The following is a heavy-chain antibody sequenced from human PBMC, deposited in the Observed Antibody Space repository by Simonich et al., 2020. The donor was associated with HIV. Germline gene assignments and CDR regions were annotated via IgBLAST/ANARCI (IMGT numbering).Heavy chain of an antibody. D-gene: IGHD6-13*01. J-gene: IGHJ4*02. CDR1: GYTFTSYY. CDR3: AREGSSWYYFDY. Sequence: QMQLVQAGAEGKKPGASVKVSFKASGYTFTSYYMHWVRQAPGQGLEWMGISNPSGGSTSYAQKFQGRVTMTRDTSTSTVYMELSSLRAEDTAVYYCAREGSSWYYFDYWGQGTLVTVSS. V-gene: IGHV1-46*01. CDR2: SNPSGGST.